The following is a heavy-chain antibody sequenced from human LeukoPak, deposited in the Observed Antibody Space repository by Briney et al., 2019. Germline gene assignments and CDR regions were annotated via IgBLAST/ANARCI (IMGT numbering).Heavy chain of an antibody. J-gene: IGHJ3*02. D-gene: IGHD3-10*01. CDR2: IDTAGGT. CDR3: ARRRYGLGSYSDAFDI. V-gene: IGHV3-13*04. CDR1: GFTFSSYG. Sequence: PGGSLRLSCVASGFTFSSYGIHWVRQPTGKGLEWVSGIDTAGGTYYAGSVKGRFAISRENAKNSLSLQMNSLRAGDTAVYYCARRRYGLGSYSDAFDIWGQGTMVTVSS.